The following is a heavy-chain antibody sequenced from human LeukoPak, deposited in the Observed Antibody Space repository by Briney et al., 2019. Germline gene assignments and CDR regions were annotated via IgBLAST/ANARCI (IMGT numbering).Heavy chain of an antibody. V-gene: IGHV3-48*03. CDR1: GFTFSSYE. CDR2: ISSSGSTI. J-gene: IGHJ4*02. Sequence: GGSLRLSCAASGFTFSSYEMNWVRQAPGKGVEWVSYISSSGSTIYYADSVKGRFTISRDNAKNSLYLQMNSLRAEDTAVYYCAREPMGATYFDYWGQGTLVTVSS. D-gene: IGHD1-26*01. CDR3: AREPMGATYFDY.